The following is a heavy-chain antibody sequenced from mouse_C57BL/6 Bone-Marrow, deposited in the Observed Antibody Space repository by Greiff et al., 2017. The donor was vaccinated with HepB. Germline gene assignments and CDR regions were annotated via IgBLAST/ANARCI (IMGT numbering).Heavy chain of an antibody. CDR1: GFSLTSYG. CDR3: AKDYGFFDY. D-gene: IGHD2-2*01. CDR2: IWSGGST. V-gene: IGHV2-4*01. Sequence: VKLMESGPGLVQPSQSLSITCTVSGFSLTSYGVHWVRQPPGKGLEWLGVIWSGGSTDYNAAFISRLSISKDNSKSQVFFKMNSLQADDTAIYYCAKDYGFFDYWGQGTTLTVSS. J-gene: IGHJ2*01.